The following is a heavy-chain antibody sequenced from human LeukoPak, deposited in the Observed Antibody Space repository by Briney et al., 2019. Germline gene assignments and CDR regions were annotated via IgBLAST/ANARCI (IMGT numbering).Heavy chain of an antibody. V-gene: IGHV3-48*03. CDR1: GFTFSSYA. J-gene: IGHJ4*02. Sequence: PGGSLRLSCAASGFTFSSYAMSSVRQAPGKRLEWVSYISSSGSTIYYADSVKGGFTISRDNAKNSLYLQMNSLRAEDTAVYYCARDVGAVAGTRSFDYWGQGTLVTVSS. D-gene: IGHD6-19*01. CDR3: ARDVGAVAGTRSFDY. CDR2: ISSSGSTI.